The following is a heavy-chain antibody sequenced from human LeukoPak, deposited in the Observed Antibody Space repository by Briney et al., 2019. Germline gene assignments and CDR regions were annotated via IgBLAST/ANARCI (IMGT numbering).Heavy chain of an antibody. CDR1: EFTFSRYA. CDR3: ARGGRGSSWFDN. CDR2: IWYDGSNK. V-gene: IGHV3-33*08. Sequence: GGSLRLSCAASEFTFSRYAMHWVRQAPGTRLEWVAGIWYDGSNKYYADTVKGRFTISRGNSKNTLYLQMNSLRAGDTDVYYCARGGRGSSWFDNWGQGTLVTVSS. D-gene: IGHD6-13*01. J-gene: IGHJ4*02.